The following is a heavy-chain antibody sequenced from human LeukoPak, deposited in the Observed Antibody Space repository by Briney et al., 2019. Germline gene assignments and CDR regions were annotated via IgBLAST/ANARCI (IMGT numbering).Heavy chain of an antibody. J-gene: IGHJ4*02. CDR1: GFTFSSYS. CDR2: ISSSSSYI. CDR3: ASPVVVAAGGSFDY. Sequence: GGSLRLSCAASGFTFSSYSMNWVRQAPGKGLEWVSSISSSSSYIYYADSVKGRFTISRDNAKNSLYLQMNSLRAEDTAVYYCASPVVVAAGGSFDYWGQGTLDTVSS. D-gene: IGHD2-15*01. V-gene: IGHV3-21*01.